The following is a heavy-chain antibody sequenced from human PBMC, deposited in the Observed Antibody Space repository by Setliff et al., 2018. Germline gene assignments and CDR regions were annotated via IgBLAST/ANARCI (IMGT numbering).Heavy chain of an antibody. Sequence: QPGGSLRLSCAASGFTFGSYAMHWVRQAPGKGLEWVAVISHDGINKYYADSVKGRFTISRDNSRNTLYLQMNDLRPEDTAMYYCAKDRSGSYKYFFDHWGQGTLVTVSS. V-gene: IGHV3-30*01. CDR3: AKDRSGSYKYFFDH. CDR1: GFTFGSYA. D-gene: IGHD1-26*01. CDR2: ISHDGINK. J-gene: IGHJ4*02.